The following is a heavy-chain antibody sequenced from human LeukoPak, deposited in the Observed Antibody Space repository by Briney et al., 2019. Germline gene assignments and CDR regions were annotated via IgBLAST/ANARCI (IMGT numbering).Heavy chain of an antibody. V-gene: IGHV3-21*01. CDR3: AREGRSDGQRDDAFDL. CDR2: IGAGGTFT. J-gene: IGHJ3*01. D-gene: IGHD3-3*01. CDR1: GFNFSSYS. Sequence: GGSLRLSCTAPGFNFSSYSMNWIRQAPGKGLEWVSGIGAGGTFTYYADSVKGRFTISRDNAKNSLYLQMNGLRAEDTAVYYCAREGRSDGQRDDAFDLWGQGTMVTVSS.